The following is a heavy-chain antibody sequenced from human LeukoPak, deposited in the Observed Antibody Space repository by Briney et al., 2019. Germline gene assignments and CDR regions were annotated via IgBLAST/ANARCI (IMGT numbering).Heavy chain of an antibody. CDR2: ISTYNGNT. V-gene: IGHV1-18*01. Sequence: ASVKVSCKASGYTFTSYGISWVRQAPGQGLEWMGWISTYNGNTNYAQNLQGRVTMTTDTSTSTAYMELRSLRSDDTAVYYCARDQQWLDPARHGFDYWGQGTLVTVSS. CDR3: ARDQQWLDPARHGFDY. CDR1: GYTFTSYG. D-gene: IGHD6-19*01. J-gene: IGHJ4*02.